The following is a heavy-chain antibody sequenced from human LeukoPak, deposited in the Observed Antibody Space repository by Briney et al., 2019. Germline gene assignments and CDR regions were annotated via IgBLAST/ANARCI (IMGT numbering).Heavy chain of an antibody. CDR3: AKDFYDSSGSRYDY. CDR1: GFAFSSYA. V-gene: IGHV3-23*01. Sequence: GGSLRLSCTASGFAFSSYARSWVRQAPGVGLEWVSAIGGGGGRTWHADSVRGRFTISRDNSKNTLFMQMNSLRAEDTAVYYCAKDFYDSSGSRYDYWGQGTLVTVSS. J-gene: IGHJ4*02. CDR2: IGGGGGRT. D-gene: IGHD3-22*01.